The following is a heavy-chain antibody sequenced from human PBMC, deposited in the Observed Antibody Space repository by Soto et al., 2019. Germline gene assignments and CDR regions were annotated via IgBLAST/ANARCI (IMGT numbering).Heavy chain of an antibody. D-gene: IGHD6-13*01. CDR1: GGSISSYY. Sequence: SETLSLTCTVSGGSISSYYWSWIRQPPGKGLEWIGYIYYSGSTNYNPSLKSRVTISVDTSKNQFSLKLSSVTAADTAVYYCARHVGMVAAAGTSDWFDPWGQGTLVTVSS. CDR2: IYYSGST. CDR3: ARHVGMVAAAGTSDWFDP. J-gene: IGHJ5*02. V-gene: IGHV4-59*08.